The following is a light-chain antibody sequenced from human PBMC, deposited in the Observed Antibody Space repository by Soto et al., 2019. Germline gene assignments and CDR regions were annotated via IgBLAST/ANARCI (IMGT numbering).Light chain of an antibody. CDR2: AAS. CDR1: QGISSY. V-gene: IGKV1-9*01. Sequence: IQLTQSPSSLSASVGDRVTITCRASQGISSYLAWYQQKPGKAPKLLIYAASTLQSGVPSRFSGSGSGTDFTLTISSLQPEDVATYYCQKYFSAPWTFGQGTKVDI. J-gene: IGKJ1*01. CDR3: QKYFSAPWT.